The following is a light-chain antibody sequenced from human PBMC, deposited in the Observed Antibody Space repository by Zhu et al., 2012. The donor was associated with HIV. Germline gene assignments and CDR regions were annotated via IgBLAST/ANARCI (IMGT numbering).Light chain of an antibody. J-gene: IGKJ1*01. CDR3: QQYFRSPMT. V-gene: IGKV3-20*01. Sequence: EIVMTQSPATLSVSPGERATLSCRASDNIGNRYLAWYQQKPGQALRLLIYGPSNRATGIPERFSGSGSGTDFTLTISRLESEDFAVYYCQQYFRSPMTFGQGTKLEIK. CDR1: DNIGNRY. CDR2: GPS.